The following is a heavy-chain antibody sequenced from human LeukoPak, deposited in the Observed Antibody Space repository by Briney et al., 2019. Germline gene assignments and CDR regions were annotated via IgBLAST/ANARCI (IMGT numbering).Heavy chain of an antibody. CDR3: ARAHPVYDSSGYSDY. CDR2: INQSGST. D-gene: IGHD3-22*01. V-gene: IGHV4-34*01. Sequence: SETLSLTCCVYGGSFSDYDWSWIRQPPGKGLEWIGEINQSGSTNENPSLKSRVTMSVDTSKSQFSLKLSSVTAADTAVYYCARAHPVYDSSGYSDYWGQGTLVTVSS. CDR1: GGSFSDYD. J-gene: IGHJ4*02.